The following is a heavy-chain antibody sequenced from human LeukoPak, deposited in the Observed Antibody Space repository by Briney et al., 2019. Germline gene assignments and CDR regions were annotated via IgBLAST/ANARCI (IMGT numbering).Heavy chain of an antibody. V-gene: IGHV5-10-1*01. CDR2: IDPSDSYT. Sequence: GESPRTSRKGSGYSFKSYWNSWVRQMPGKGLEGVGRIDPSDSYTNYSPSFQGHVTISADKSISTAYLQWSSLKASDTAMYYCARHSCSSTSFYGGPRYYYYGMDVWGQGTTVTVSS. D-gene: IGHD2-2*01. CDR3: ARHSCSSTSFYGGPRYYYYGMDV. J-gene: IGHJ6*02. CDR1: GYSFKSYW.